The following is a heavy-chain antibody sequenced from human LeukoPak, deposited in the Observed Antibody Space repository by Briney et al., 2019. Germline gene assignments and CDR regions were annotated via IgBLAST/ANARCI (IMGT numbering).Heavy chain of an antibody. J-gene: IGHJ6*02. V-gene: IGHV4-31*03. CDR3: GRDSAGEGFYDFWSGYYTDYYGMDV. Sequence: PSETLSLTCTVSGGSISSGGYYWSWIRQHPGKGLEWIAYIYYSGSTYYNPSLKSRVTISVDTSKNQFSLKLSSVTAADTAVYYCGRDSAGEGFYDFWSGYYTDYYGMDVWGQGTTVTVSS. CDR2: IYYSGST. D-gene: IGHD3-3*01. CDR1: GGSISSGGYY.